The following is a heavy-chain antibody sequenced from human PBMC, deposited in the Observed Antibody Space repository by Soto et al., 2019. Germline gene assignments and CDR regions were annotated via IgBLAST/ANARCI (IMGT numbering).Heavy chain of an antibody. CDR2: IYTSGIT. D-gene: IGHD2-8*01. CDR1: GGSITSYF. J-gene: IGHJ4*02. V-gene: IGHV4-4*07. CDR3: AREGNARGLDY. Sequence: PSETLSLTCTVSGGSITSYFWSWIRQPAGKGLEWIGRIYTSGITNYNPSLKSRVTMTVDTSKNQFSLNLTSLTAADTAVYFCAREGNARGLDYWGQGTLVTVSS.